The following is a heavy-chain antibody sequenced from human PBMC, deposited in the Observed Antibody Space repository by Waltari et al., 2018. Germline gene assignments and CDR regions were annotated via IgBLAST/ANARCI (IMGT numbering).Heavy chain of an antibody. Sequence: EVQLVESGGGLVQPGGSLRLSCVASGFTFSDSRMSWVRQAPGKGLEWVASINRDGSQKYSLDSGKGRFTISRDNAKRSLSLQMNSLRAEDTSLYYCARENRYGDYDFWGQGTLVTVSS. D-gene: IGHD4-17*01. J-gene: IGHJ4*02. CDR3: ARENRYGDYDF. V-gene: IGHV3-7*01. CDR2: INRDGSQK. CDR1: GFTFSDSR.